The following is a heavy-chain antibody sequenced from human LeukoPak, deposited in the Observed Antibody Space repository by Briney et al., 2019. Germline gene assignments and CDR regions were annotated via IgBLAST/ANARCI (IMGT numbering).Heavy chain of an antibody. CDR1: RFSFSTSW. V-gene: IGHV3-15*01. J-gene: IGHJ4*02. CDR2: IKSKDDGETT. CDR3: CADTVDPLAQIDK. D-gene: IGHD4-11*01. Sequence: AESLRLSCAASRFSFSTSWMSWVRQAPGKGLEWVGRIKSKDDGETTEYAAPVKGRFTISRDDSESMLYLQMMSLKTEDTAVYYCCADTVDPLAQIDKWGQGAQVTVSS.